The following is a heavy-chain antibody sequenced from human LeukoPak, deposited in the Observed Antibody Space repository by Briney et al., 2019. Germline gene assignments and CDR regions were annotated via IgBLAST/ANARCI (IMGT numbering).Heavy chain of an antibody. CDR3: ARVYSSSWYDYFDY. CDR2: INTDGSST. Sequence: PGGSLRLSCTASGFTFGDYAMHWVRQAPGKGLVWVSRINTDGSSTSYADSVKGRFTISRDNAKNTLYLQMNSLRAEDTAVYYCARVYSSSWYDYFDYWGQGTLVTVSS. CDR1: GFTFGDYA. V-gene: IGHV3-74*01. J-gene: IGHJ4*02. D-gene: IGHD6-13*01.